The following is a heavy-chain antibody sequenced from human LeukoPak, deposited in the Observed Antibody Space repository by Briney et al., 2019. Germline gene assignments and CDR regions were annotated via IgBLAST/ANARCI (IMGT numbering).Heavy chain of an antibody. V-gene: IGHV3-7*01. D-gene: IGHD2/OR15-2a*01. CDR1: GFTFSSYS. J-gene: IGHJ5*02. Sequence: PGGSLRLSCAASGFTFSSYSMNWVRQAPGKGLEWVANIKQDGSEKYYVDSVKGRFTISRDNAKNSLYLQMNSLRAEDTAVYYCAREGDYILLGPYWFDPWGQGTLVTVSS. CDR2: IKQDGSEK. CDR3: AREGDYILLGPYWFDP.